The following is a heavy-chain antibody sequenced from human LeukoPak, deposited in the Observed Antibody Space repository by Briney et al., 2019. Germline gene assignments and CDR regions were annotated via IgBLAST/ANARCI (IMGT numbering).Heavy chain of an antibody. V-gene: IGHV1-18*01. CDR3: ARDLDGSGSYYTDY. CDR2: ISAYNGNT. CDR1: AYTFSNYG. D-gene: IGHD3-10*01. J-gene: IGHJ4*02. Sequence: VKVSCTTSAYTFSNYGFNWVRQAPGQGLEWMGWISAYNGNTKYAQNFQGRFTMTTDTSTSTAYLELRSLTSDDTAVYYCARDLDGSGSYYTDYGGQGTRVSVSS.